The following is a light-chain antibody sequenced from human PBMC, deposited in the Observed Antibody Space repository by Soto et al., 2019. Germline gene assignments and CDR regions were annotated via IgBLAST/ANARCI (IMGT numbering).Light chain of an antibody. CDR3: LQDDSYPRT. Sequence: ALQMTQSPSSLSSSIGDRVTITCRASQDIRNDLGWYQHKPGKAPNLLIYNASILQSGVPSRFNGSGSGTDFTLTISSLQPEDSATYYCLQDDSYPRTFGPGTKVDVK. V-gene: IGKV1-6*01. CDR2: NAS. J-gene: IGKJ3*01. CDR1: QDIRND.